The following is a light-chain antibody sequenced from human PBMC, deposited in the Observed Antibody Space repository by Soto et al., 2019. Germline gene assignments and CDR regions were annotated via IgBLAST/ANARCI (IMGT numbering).Light chain of an antibody. Sequence: EIAMTQSPATLSVSPGERATLSCRASQSVSSNLAWYQQKPGQTPKLLIYVASTRATGIPARFSGSGSGTEFTLTISSLQPEDFAVYYCQQYNVWPLTFGGGTKVEFK. CDR2: VAS. CDR1: QSVSSN. V-gene: IGKV3-15*01. J-gene: IGKJ4*01. CDR3: QQYNVWPLT.